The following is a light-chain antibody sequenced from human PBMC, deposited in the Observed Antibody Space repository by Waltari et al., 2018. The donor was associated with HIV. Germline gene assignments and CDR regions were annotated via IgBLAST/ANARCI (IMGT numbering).Light chain of an antibody. Sequence: QSALTQPASVSGSPGQSITISCTGTSSDVGGYNYVSWYQLHPGKAPKCRIFEVTNRPAGVSNRFSGSKSGNTASLTISGLQAEDEADYYCSSYTSSSSVLFGGGTKLTVL. CDR1: SSDVGGYNY. V-gene: IGLV2-14*01. CDR3: SSYTSSSSVL. J-gene: IGLJ2*01. CDR2: EVT.